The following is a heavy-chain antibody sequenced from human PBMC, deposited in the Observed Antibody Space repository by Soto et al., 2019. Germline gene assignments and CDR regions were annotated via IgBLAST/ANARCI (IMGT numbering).Heavy chain of an antibody. V-gene: IGHV4-61*01. D-gene: IGHD6-13*01. Sequence: SETLSLTCTVSGGSVSSGSYYWSWIRQPPGKGLEWIGYIYYSGSTNYNPSLKSRVTISVDTSKNQFSLKLSSVTAADTAVYYCARYSSSWYGWFDPWGQGTLVTVSS. CDR1: GGSVSSGSYY. CDR3: ARYSSSWYGWFDP. CDR2: IYYSGST. J-gene: IGHJ5*02.